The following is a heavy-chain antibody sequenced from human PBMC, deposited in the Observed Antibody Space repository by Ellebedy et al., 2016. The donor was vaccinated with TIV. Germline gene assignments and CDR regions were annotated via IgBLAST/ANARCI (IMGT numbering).Heavy chain of an antibody. Sequence: ASVKVSCKTSGYSFTAYFLHWVRQAPGQGLEWMGRINPNSGDTTYAQKFLGRVTFTRDMSISTAYMGLSRLRSDDTAIYYCARAYYYDSIAYYFDSWGQGTLVTVSS. J-gene: IGHJ4*02. CDR2: INPNSGDT. D-gene: IGHD3-22*01. CDR3: ARAYYYDSIAYYFDS. V-gene: IGHV1-2*06. CDR1: GYSFTAYF.